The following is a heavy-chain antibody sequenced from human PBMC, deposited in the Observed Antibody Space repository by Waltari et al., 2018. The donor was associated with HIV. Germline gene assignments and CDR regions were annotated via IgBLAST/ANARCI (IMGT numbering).Heavy chain of an antibody. D-gene: IGHD1-1*01. CDR1: DDSVREYN. V-gene: IGHV4-59*02. CDR3: ARMFYLPVGSYPTFYFDA. Sequence: LQEPVPGLMKPSETLALSCYVPDDSVREYNWTWIRQSPEKGLQWLGYLIYGGTIDYNPFLQGRVVLSLASSKSQVSLRLTDLTEADTGIYYCARMFYLPVGSYPTFYFDAWGQGALVSVSS. J-gene: IGHJ4*02. CDR2: LIYGGTI.